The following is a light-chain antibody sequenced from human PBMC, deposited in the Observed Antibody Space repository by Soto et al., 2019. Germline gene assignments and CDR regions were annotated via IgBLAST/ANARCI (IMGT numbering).Light chain of an antibody. CDR3: QQLNSYPRT. Sequence: IQLTQSPSSLSASVGDRVTITCRASQGISSYLAWYQQKPGKAPKLLIYAASTLQSGVPSRFSGSGSGTDFTLTFSSLQPEDFATYYCQQLNSYPRTFGQGTKVVIK. CDR1: QGISSY. V-gene: IGKV1-9*01. CDR2: AAS. J-gene: IGKJ1*01.